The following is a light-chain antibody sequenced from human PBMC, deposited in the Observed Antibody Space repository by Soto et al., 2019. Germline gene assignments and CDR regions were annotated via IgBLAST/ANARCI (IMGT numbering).Light chain of an antibody. J-gene: IGKJ1*01. Sequence: DIVLTQSPLSLPVTPGEPPSISCRSSQSLLHSNGNIYLDWYLQKPGQSPQLLIYLGSIRASGVHDRFSGSGSGTDFTLTITRVEAEDVGVYYCMQAIQAPRTFGLGTKVDIK. CDR2: LGS. V-gene: IGKV2-28*01. CDR3: MQAIQAPRT. CDR1: QSLLHSNGNIY.